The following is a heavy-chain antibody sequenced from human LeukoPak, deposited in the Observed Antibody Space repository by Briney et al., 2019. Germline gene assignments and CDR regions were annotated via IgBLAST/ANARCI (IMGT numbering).Heavy chain of an antibody. CDR3: AKQLGYCSDGSCYFPY. V-gene: IGHV3-23*01. Sequence: GGSLRLSCAASGFTFSSSAMSWVCQAPGKGLEWVSAISNNGGYTYYADSVQGRFTISRDNSKSTLCLQMNSLRAEDTAVYYCAKQLGYCSDGSCYFPYWGQGTLVTVCS. J-gene: IGHJ4*02. CDR1: GFTFSSSA. CDR2: ISNNGGYT. D-gene: IGHD2-15*01.